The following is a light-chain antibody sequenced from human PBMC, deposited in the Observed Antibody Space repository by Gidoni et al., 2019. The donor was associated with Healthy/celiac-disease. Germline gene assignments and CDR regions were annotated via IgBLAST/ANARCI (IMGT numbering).Light chain of an antibody. V-gene: IGKV1-39*01. CDR3: QQSYSTPRS. CDR2: AAS. Sequence: DIQMTQSPSSLSASVGDRVTITCRASQSISSYVNWYQQKPGQAPKLLIYAASSLQSGVPSRFSGSGSGTDFTLTISSLQPEDFATYYCQQSYSTPRSFGQGTKLEIK. J-gene: IGKJ2*04. CDR1: QSISSY.